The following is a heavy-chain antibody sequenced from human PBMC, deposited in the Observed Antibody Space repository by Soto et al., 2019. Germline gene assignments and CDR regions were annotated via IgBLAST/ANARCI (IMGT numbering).Heavy chain of an antibody. CDR3: ARETRMATTPYYFDY. V-gene: IGHV4-31*03. CDR2: IYYSGST. Sequence: QVQLQESGPGPVKPSQTLSLTCTVSGGSISSGGYYWSWIRQHPGKGLEWIGYIYYSGSTYYNPSLKSRVTISVDTSKNQFSLKLSSVTAADTAVYYCARETRMATTPYYFDYWGQGTLVTVSS. J-gene: IGHJ4*02. CDR1: GGSISSGGYY. D-gene: IGHD5-12*01.